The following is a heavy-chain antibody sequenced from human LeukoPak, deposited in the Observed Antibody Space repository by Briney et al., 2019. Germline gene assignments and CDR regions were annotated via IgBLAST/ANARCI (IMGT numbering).Heavy chain of an antibody. D-gene: IGHD5-24*01. J-gene: IGHJ4*02. CDR1: GGSCDDYY. CDR3: ARGRDRSKAGDH. CDR2: IHPHGIF. Sequence: SETLSLTCAVYGGSCDDYYCSWVRQPPGKGLEWIGEIHPHGIFYYNSSLVSRVTISIDTSKTQFSLRLTSVTAADTAFYYCARGRDRSKAGDHWGQGSLVTVS. V-gene: IGHV4-34*01.